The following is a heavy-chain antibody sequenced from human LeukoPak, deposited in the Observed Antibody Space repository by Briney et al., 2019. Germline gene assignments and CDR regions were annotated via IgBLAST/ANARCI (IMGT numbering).Heavy chain of an antibody. CDR3: AKASSTYIAAGLDY. J-gene: IGHJ4*02. CDR1: GFTFSSYA. V-gene: IGHV3-23*01. Sequence: GGSLRLSCAASGFTFSSYAMSWVRQAPGKGLEWVSAISGSGGSTYYADSVKGRFTISRDNSKNTLYQQMNSLRAEDTAVYYCAKASSTYIAAGLDYWGQGTLVTVSS. CDR2: ISGSGGST. D-gene: IGHD6-13*01.